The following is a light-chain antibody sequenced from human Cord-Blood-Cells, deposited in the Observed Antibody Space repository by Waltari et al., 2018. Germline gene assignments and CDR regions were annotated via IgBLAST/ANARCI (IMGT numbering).Light chain of an antibody. Sequence: QSALTQPASVSGSPGQSITISCTGTSSDVGGYNYVSWYQQHPGKAPKLMFYDVSKRPSGVSDRFAGSKSRNTASLTISGLEAGDEADYYCSSYTSSSTWVFGGGTKLTVL. CDR1: SSDVGGYNY. CDR2: DVS. J-gene: IGLJ3*02. CDR3: SSYTSSSTWV. V-gene: IGLV2-14*01.